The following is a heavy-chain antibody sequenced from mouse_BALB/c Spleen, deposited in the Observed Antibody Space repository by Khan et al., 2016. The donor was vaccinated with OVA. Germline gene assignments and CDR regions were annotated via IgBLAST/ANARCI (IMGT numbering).Heavy chain of an antibody. Sequence: VQLQQSGPVLARPGASVKMSCKASGYTFTSYWMHWVKQRPGQGLEWIGDIYPGNTDTTYNQKFKGKAKLTAVTSTSTAYMELSSLTNEDSAVYYCTRSNWDVAWFAYWGQGTLVTVSA. CDR2: IYPGNTDT. D-gene: IGHD4-1*01. CDR3: TRSNWDVAWFAY. J-gene: IGHJ3*01. CDR1: GYTFTSYW. V-gene: IGHV1-5*01.